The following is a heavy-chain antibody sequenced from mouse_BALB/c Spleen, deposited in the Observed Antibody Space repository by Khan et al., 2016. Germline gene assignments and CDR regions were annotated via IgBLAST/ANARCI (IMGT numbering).Heavy chain of an antibody. CDR2: ISYSGST. D-gene: IGHD1-1*01. J-gene: IGHJ4*01. CDR3: ARSPYCGSRYYAMDY. V-gene: IGHV3-8*02. CDR1: GDSITSGY. Sequence: EVQLQESGPSLVKPSQTLSLTCSVTGDSITSGYWNWIRKFPGNKLEYMGYISYSGSTYYNPSLKSRISITRDTSKNQYYLQLNSVTTEDTATYYCARSPYCGSRYYAMDYWGQGTSVTVSS.